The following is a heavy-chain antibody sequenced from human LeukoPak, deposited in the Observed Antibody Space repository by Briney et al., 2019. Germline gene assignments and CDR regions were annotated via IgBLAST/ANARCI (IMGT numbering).Heavy chain of an antibody. V-gene: IGHV1-2*02. D-gene: IGHD2-21*02. CDR3: ARGLGFVVVTAIPPNWFDP. CDR2: INPNSGGT. J-gene: IGHJ5*02. CDR1: GYTVTGYY. Sequence: ASVKVSCKASGYTVTGYYMHLVRQAAGQGLEWMGWINPNSGGTNYAQKFQGRVTMTRDTSISTACMELSRLRSDDTAVYYCARGLGFVVVTAIPPNWFDPWGQGTLVTVSS.